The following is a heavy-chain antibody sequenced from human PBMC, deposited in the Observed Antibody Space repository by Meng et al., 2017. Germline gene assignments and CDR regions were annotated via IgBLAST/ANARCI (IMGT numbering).Heavy chain of an antibody. Sequence: GFFVSRYAMHWVRQAPGKGLVWVSRINSDGSSTSYADSVKGRFTISRDNAKNTLYLQMNSLRAEDTAVYYCARDSRSDSSGYHYNFDYWGQGTLVTVSS. J-gene: IGHJ4*02. CDR1: GFFVSRYA. CDR2: INSDGSST. V-gene: IGHV3-74*01. D-gene: IGHD3-22*01. CDR3: ARDSRSDSSGYHYNFDY.